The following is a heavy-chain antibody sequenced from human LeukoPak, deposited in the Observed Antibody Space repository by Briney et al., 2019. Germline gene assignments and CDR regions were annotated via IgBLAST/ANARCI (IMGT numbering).Heavy chain of an antibody. Sequence: GGSLRLSCAAPGFTFSSYAMHWVRQAPGKGLEWVAVISYDGSNKYYADSVKGRFTISRDNSKNTLYLQMNSLRAEDTAVYYCARGRATTLDYWGQGTLVTVSS. CDR1: GFTFSSYA. CDR3: ARGRATTLDY. J-gene: IGHJ4*02. D-gene: IGHD5-12*01. CDR2: ISYDGSNK. V-gene: IGHV3-30-3*01.